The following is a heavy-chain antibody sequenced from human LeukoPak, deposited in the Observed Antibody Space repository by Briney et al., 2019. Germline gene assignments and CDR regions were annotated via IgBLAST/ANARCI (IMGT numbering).Heavy chain of an antibody. D-gene: IGHD3-22*01. CDR2: IYNSGST. CDR1: GGSISSYY. V-gene: IGHV4-59*08. CDR3: ARHDYYDSSGYSH. J-gene: IGHJ4*02. Sequence: SETLSLTCTVSGGSISSYYWNWIRQPPGKGLEWIGYIYNSGSTNNNPSLKSRVTISVDTSKNQFSLKLSSVTAADTAVYYCARHDYYDSSGYSHWGQGTLVTVSS.